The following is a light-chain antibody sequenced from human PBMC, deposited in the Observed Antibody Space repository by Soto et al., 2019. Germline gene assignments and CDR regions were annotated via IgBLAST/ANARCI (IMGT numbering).Light chain of an antibody. CDR2: DVR. CDR3: SSYTSISTYV. CDR1: SSDVGGYNF. V-gene: IGLV2-14*01. Sequence: QAASVSGSPGQSITISCTGTSSDVGGYNFVSWYQQHPGKAPKLMIYDVRNLPSGVSNRFSGSKSVNTASLTISGLQAEDEADYYCSSYTSISTYVFGTGTKLTVL. J-gene: IGLJ1*01.